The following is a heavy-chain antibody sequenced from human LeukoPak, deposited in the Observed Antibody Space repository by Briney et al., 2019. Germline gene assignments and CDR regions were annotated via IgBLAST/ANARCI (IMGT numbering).Heavy chain of an antibody. CDR2: ISAYNGNT. V-gene: IGHV1-18*01. CDR3: ARGKYSYGTAEYYFDY. D-gene: IGHD5-18*01. Sequence: ASVKVSCKASGYTFTSYGICWVRQAPGQGLEWMGWISAYNGNTNYAQKLQGRVTMTTDTSTSTAYMELRSLRSDDTAVYYCARGKYSYGTAEYYFDYWGQGTLVIVSS. CDR1: GYTFTSYG. J-gene: IGHJ4*02.